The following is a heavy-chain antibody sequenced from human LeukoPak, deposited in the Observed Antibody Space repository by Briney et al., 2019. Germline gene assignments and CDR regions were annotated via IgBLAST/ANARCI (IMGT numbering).Heavy chain of an antibody. V-gene: IGHV4-34*01. Sequence: SETLSLTCAVYGGSFSGYYWSWIRQPPGKGLEWIGEINHSVSTNYNPSLKSRVTISVDTSKNQFSLKLSSVTAADTAVYYCARVPPRGSGSYYNPWGRNWFDPWGQGTLVTVSS. CDR3: ARVPPRGSGSYYNPWGRNWFDP. CDR2: INHSVST. CDR1: GGSFSGYY. J-gene: IGHJ5*02. D-gene: IGHD3-10*01.